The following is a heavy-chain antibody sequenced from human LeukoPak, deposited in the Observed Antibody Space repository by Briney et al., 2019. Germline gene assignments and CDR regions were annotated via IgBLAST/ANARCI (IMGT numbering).Heavy chain of an antibody. J-gene: IGHJ4*02. Sequence: ASVKVSCKASGYTFTGYYMHLVRQAPGQGLEWMGRINPNSGGTNYAQKFQGRVTMTRDTSISTAYMELSRLRSDDTAVYFCARVSSVSGDYSRGNDHWGQGTLVTVSS. D-gene: IGHD4-17*01. V-gene: IGHV1-2*06. CDR1: GYTFTGYY. CDR3: ARVSSVSGDYSRGNDH. CDR2: INPNSGGT.